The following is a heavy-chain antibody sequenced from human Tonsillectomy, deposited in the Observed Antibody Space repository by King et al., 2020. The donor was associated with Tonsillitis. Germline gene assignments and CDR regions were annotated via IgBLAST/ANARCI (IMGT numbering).Heavy chain of an antibody. CDR3: AKEIAAAGDSYYSYGMDV. D-gene: IGHD6-13*01. CDR2: IPYDGSNK. CDR1: GFSFRNYG. Sequence: VQLVESGGGVVQPGRSLRLSCAASGFSFRNYGIHWVRQAPGNGLEWVAIIPYDGSNKYYADSGKGRFTVSIDNSKNTLYLQMNRLRVEDTAVYYCAKEIAAAGDSYYSYGMDVWGQGTAVTVSS. V-gene: IGHV3-30*18. J-gene: IGHJ6*02.